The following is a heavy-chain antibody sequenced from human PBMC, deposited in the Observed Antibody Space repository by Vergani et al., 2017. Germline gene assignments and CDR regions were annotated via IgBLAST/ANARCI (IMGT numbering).Heavy chain of an antibody. CDR3: ASQPHRIAARAPYYYYMDV. CDR1: GGSFSGYY. J-gene: IGHJ6*03. V-gene: IGHV4-34*01. D-gene: IGHD6-6*01. CDR2: INHSGIT. Sequence: QVHLQQWGAGLLKPSETLSLTCAVYGGSFSGYYWSWIRQPPGEGLEWIGEINHSGITNYNPSLKSRVTISVDTSKNQFSLKLSSVTAADTAVYYCASQPHRIAARAPYYYYMDVWGKGTTVTVSS.